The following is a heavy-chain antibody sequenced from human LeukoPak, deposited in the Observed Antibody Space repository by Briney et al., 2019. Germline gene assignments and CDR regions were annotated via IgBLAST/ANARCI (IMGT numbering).Heavy chain of an antibody. CDR3: ARTITMVRGAHSPFDY. V-gene: IGHV4-30-4*01. CDR2: IYYSGST. D-gene: IGHD3-10*01. CDR1: GGSISSGDYY. Sequence: SETLSLTCTVSGGSISSGDYYWSWIRQPPGEGLEWIGYIYYSGSTYYNPSLKSRVTMSVDTSKNQFSLKLSSVTAADTAVYYCARTITMVRGAHSPFDYWGQGTLVTVSS. J-gene: IGHJ4*02.